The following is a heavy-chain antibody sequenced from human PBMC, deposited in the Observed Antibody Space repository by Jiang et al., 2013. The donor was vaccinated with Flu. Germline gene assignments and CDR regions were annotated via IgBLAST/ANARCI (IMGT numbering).Heavy chain of an antibody. D-gene: IGHD2-2*01. CDR3: ARIPSTSSQHFDY. V-gene: IGHV2-5*01. Sequence: SPSLKSRLTIIKDTSKNQVVLRMTNMDPVDTATYYCARIPSTSSQHFDYWGQGALVTVSS. J-gene: IGHJ4*02.